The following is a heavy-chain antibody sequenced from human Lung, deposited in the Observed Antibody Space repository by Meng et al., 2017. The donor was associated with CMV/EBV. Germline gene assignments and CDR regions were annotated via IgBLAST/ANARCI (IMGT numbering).Heavy chain of an antibody. CDR1: GLTLSNYR. Sequence: SCAASGLTLSNYRMHWVRQPPGKGLVWVSRINSDGSNTTYADFVKGRFTISRGNAKNTLYVQMNSLTVEDTAVYYCAREKAGTRHFDYWGQGTLVTVSS. V-gene: IGHV3-74*03. CDR3: AREKAGTRHFDY. CDR2: INSDGSNT. J-gene: IGHJ4*02. D-gene: IGHD6-19*01.